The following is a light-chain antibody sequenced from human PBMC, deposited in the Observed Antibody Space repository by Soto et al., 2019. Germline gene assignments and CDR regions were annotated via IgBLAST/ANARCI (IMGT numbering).Light chain of an antibody. V-gene: IGKV3-20*01. CDR1: QSVNSNY. CDR2: GAS. CDR3: QQYGRT. J-gene: IGKJ2*01. Sequence: DIVLTQSPGTLSLSPGERATLSCRASQSVNSNYLAWYQQKPGQAPRLLIFGASTRATGISVRFRGSGSGTDFTLTINRLEPEDFAVYYCQQYGRTFGQGTKLEIK.